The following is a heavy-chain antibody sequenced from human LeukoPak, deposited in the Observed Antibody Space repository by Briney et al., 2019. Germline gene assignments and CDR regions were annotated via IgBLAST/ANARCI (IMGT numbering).Heavy chain of an antibody. CDR1: GFTFSSYG. V-gene: IGHV3-30*18. Sequence: PGRSLRLSCAASGFTFSSYGMHWVRQAPGKGLEWVAVISYDGSNKYYADSVKGRFTISRDNSKNTLYLQMNSLRAEDTAVYDCAKDRVGAADYWGQGTLVTVSS. CDR2: ISYDGSNK. D-gene: IGHD1-26*01. CDR3: AKDRVGAADY. J-gene: IGHJ4*02.